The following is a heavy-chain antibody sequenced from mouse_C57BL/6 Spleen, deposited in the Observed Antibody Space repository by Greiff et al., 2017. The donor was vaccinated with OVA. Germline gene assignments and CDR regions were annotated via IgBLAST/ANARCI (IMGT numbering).Heavy chain of an antibody. D-gene: IGHD2-3*01. CDR1: GFTFSDYG. CDR3: AIDGYYGGYFDY. Sequence: EVKLEESGGGLVKPGGSLKLSCAASGFTFSDYGMHWVRQAPEKGLEWVAYISSGSSTIYYADTVKGRFTISRDNAKNTLFLQMTSLRSEDTAMYYCAIDGYYGGYFDYWGQGTTLTVSS. V-gene: IGHV5-17*01. CDR2: ISSGSSTI. J-gene: IGHJ2*01.